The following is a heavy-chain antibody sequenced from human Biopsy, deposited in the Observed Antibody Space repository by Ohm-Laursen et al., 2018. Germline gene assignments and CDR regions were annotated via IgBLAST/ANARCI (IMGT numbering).Heavy chain of an antibody. CDR3: ARGSNEYGGLYFPH. D-gene: IGHD4-23*01. CDR1: GGSFTGHY. V-gene: IGHV4-59*11. Sequence: SETLSLTCTVSGGSFTGHYWTWIRRPPGKGLEWIGHISHTGYTSYKSSLKSRVTISLGTSRKHFSLRLTSLAAADTAVYYCARGSNEYGGLYFPHWGQGTLVTVSS. CDR2: ISHTGYT. J-gene: IGHJ1*01.